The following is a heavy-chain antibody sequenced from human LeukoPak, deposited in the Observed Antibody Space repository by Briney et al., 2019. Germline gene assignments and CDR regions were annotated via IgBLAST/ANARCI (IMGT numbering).Heavy chain of an antibody. J-gene: IGHJ4*02. CDR3: AREIVGAIYDY. Sequence: GGSLRLSCAASGFTFSSYAMHWVRQAPGKGLEWVAVISYDGSSKYYADSVKGRFTISRDNSKNTLYLQMNSLRAEDTAVYYCAREIVGAIYDYWGQGTLVTVSS. CDR2: ISYDGSSK. V-gene: IGHV3-30-3*01. D-gene: IGHD1-26*01. CDR1: GFTFSSYA.